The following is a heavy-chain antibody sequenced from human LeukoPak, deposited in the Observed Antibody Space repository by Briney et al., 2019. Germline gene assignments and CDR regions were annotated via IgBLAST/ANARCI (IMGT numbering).Heavy chain of an antibody. D-gene: IGHD6-19*01. CDR3: ARDHQYSSGWYYYMDV. Sequence: VASVKVSCKASGYTFTSYGISWVRQAPGQGLEWMGWISGYNGNTNYAQKFQGRVTMTTDTSTSTAYMELRSLRSDDTAVYYCARDHQYSSGWYYYMDVWGKGTTVTISS. V-gene: IGHV1-18*01. CDR1: GYTFTSYG. J-gene: IGHJ6*03. CDR2: ISGYNGNT.